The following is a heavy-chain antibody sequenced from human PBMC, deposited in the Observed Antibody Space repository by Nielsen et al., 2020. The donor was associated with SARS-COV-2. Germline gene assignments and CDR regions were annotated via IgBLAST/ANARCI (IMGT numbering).Heavy chain of an antibody. D-gene: IGHD1-26*01. V-gene: IGHV4-30-4*01. CDR3: ARDLSPGGSSKDGWFDP. J-gene: IGHJ5*02. CDR2: IYYSGST. Sequence: SETLSLTCTVSGGSISSGDYYWSWIRQPPGKGLEWIGYIYYSGSTYYNPSLKSRVTISVDTSKNQFSLKLSSVTAADTAVYYCARDLSPGGSSKDGWFDPWGQGTLVTVSS. CDR1: GGSISSGDYY.